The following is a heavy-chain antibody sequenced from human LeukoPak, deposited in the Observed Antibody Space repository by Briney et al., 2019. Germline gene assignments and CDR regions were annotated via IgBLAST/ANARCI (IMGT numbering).Heavy chain of an antibody. D-gene: IGHD2-2*01. J-gene: IGHJ5*02. V-gene: IGHV1-18*01. CDR3: ARVRPPLPRYCSSTSCPGGWFDP. CDR1: GYTFTSYG. CDR2: ISAYNGNT. Sequence: ASVKVSCKASGYTFTSYGISWVRQAPGQGLEWMGWISAYNGNTNYAQKLQGRVTMTTDTSTSTAYMELRSLRSDDTAVYYCARVRPPLPRYCSSTSCPGGWFDPWGQGTLVTVSS.